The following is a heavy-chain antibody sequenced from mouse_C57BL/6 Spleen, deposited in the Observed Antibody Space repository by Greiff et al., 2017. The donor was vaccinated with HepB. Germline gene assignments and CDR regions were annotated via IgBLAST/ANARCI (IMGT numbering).Heavy chain of an antibody. Sequence: FTISRDNARNTLYLQMSSLKSEDTAMYYCTREGGSSLDYWGQGTTLTVSS. D-gene: IGHD1-1*01. J-gene: IGHJ2*01. CDR3: TREGGSSLDY. V-gene: IGHV5-6-4*01.